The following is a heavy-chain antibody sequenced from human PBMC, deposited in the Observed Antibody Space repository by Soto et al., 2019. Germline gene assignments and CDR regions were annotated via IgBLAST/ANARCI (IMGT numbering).Heavy chain of an antibody. V-gene: IGHV3-74*03. Sequence: EVQLVESGGGLVQPGASLRLSCAASGFTFSYYWMHWVRQTPGKGLLWVSHIHNDGSRTTYADTVKVRFTISRDNARNTVYLQMNSRRDDDTAVYYCARGDRGAFALWGQGTAVTVSS. CDR2: IHNDGSRT. CDR1: GFTFSYYW. J-gene: IGHJ3*01. D-gene: IGHD1-26*01. CDR3: ARGDRGAFAL.